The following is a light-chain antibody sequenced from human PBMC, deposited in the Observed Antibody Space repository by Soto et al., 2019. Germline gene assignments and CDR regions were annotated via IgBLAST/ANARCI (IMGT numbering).Light chain of an antibody. V-gene: IGKV3-15*01. CDR2: GAS. CDR3: QQSNNWPYT. J-gene: IGKJ2*01. Sequence: EIVMTQSTATLSVSPGERTTLSCRASQSVSHNLAWYQQKPGQAPRLLFYGASTRATGIPARFSGSGSGTDFTLTISSLQSEDFAVYYCQQSNNWPYTFGQGTKLEIK. CDR1: QSVSHN.